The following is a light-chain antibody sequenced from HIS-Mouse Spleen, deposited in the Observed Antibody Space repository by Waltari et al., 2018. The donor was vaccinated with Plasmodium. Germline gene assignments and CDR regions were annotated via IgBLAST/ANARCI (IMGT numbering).Light chain of an antibody. CDR3: QAWDSSTVV. CDR1: NLGYKY. Sequence: SYELTQPPSVSVSPGQTASIPCSGANLGYKYACWYQQKPGQSPVLVIYQDSKRPSGIPERFSGSNSGNTATLTISGTQAMDEADYYCQAWDSSTVVFGGGTKLTVL. CDR2: QDS. V-gene: IGLV3-1*01. J-gene: IGLJ2*01.